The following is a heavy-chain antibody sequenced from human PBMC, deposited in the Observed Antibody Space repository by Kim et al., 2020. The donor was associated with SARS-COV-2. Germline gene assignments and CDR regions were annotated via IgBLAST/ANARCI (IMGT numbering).Heavy chain of an antibody. Sequence: QKFQGRVTITADESTSTAYMELSSLRSEDTAVYYCARPRGIVATIGGFDYWGQGTLVTVSS. V-gene: IGHV1-69*01. D-gene: IGHD5-12*01. CDR3: ARPRGIVATIGGFDY. J-gene: IGHJ4*02.